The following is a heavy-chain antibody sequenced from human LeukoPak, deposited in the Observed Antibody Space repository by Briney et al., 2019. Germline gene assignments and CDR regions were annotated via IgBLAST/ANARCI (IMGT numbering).Heavy chain of an antibody. Sequence: EASVKVSCKTSGYTFTNYDINWVRQAPGQGLEWMAWMNPNSGHMDFTQKFQGRLTMTRNTPMSTAYMELSSLRSDDTAVYYCARGYTCGQLDSWGQGTLVTVSS. D-gene: IGHD1-1*01. CDR3: ARGYTCGQLDS. CDR1: GYTFTNYD. CDR2: MNPNSGHM. V-gene: IGHV1-8*01. J-gene: IGHJ4*02.